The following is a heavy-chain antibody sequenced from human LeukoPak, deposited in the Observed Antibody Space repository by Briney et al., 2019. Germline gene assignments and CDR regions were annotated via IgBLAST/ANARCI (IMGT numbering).Heavy chain of an antibody. D-gene: IGHD6-19*01. CDR3: AKLAGIRGWFVYYFDY. Sequence: GGSLRLSCAASGLTFSGYSMNWVRQAPGKGLEWVSSISTTSYYIYYADSVKGRFTISRDNSKNTLFLQMNSLRAEDTAVYYCAKLAGIRGWFVYYFDYWGQGTLVTVS. CDR2: ISTTSYYI. J-gene: IGHJ4*02. V-gene: IGHV3-21*04. CDR1: GLTFSGYS.